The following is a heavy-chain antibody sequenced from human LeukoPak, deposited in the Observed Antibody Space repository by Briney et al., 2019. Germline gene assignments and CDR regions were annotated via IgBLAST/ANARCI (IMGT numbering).Heavy chain of an antibody. CDR2: ISGGGGST. CDR3: AKGGKWDVTPFDY. V-gene: IGHV3-23*01. J-gene: IGHJ4*02. D-gene: IGHD1-26*01. CDR1: GFTFTSYS. Sequence: GGSLRLSCAASGFTFTSYSMNWVRQAPGKGLEWVSTISGGGGSTYYADSVEGRFTISSDNSKSPLYLQVNSLRAEDTAVYYCAKGGKWDVTPFDYWGQGTLVTVSS.